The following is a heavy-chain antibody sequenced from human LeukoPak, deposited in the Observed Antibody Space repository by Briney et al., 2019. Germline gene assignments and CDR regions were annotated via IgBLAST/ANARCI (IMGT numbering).Heavy chain of an antibody. J-gene: IGHJ4*02. CDR1: GGSISSYY. CDR2: IYYSGSP. Sequence: SETLSLTCTVSGGSISSYYWSWIRQPPGKGLQWIGYIYYSGSPNYNPSLKSRVTISVDTSKNQFSLRLSSVTAADTAVYYCARLAPGYGDSDTDYWGQGTLVTVSS. CDR3: ARLAPGYGDSDTDY. D-gene: IGHD4-17*01. V-gene: IGHV4-59*08.